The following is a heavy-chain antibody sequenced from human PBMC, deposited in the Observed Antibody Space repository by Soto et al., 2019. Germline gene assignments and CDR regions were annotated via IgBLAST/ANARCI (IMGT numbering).Heavy chain of an antibody. CDR2: IYYSGST. CDR3: ARHQRRPGLRYFDWLSYHFDY. CDR1: GGSISSSSYY. J-gene: IGHJ4*02. D-gene: IGHD3-9*01. Sequence: SETLSLTCTVSGGSISSSSYYWGWIRQPPGKGLEWIGSIYYSGSTYYNPSLKSRVTISVDTSKNQFSLKLSSVTAADTAVYYCARHQRRPGLRYFDWLSYHFDYWGQGTLVTVSS. V-gene: IGHV4-39*01.